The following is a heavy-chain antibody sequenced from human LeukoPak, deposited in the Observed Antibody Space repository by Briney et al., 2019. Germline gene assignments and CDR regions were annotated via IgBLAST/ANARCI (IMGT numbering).Heavy chain of an antibody. D-gene: IGHD3-22*01. V-gene: IGHV4-30-4*01. J-gene: IGHJ4*02. Sequence: PSQTLSLTCTVSGGSISSGDNYWSWIRQPPGKGLEWIGYIYYSGSTYYNPSLKSRVTISVDTSKNQFSLKLSSVTAADTAVYYCARESYYDSSGYLEEGTFFDYWGQGTLVTVSS. CDR2: IYYSGST. CDR3: ARESYYDSSGYLEEGTFFDY. CDR1: GGSISSGDNY.